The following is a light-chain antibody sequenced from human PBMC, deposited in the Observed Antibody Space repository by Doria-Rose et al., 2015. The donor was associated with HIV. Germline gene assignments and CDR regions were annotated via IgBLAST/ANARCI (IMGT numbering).Light chain of an antibody. V-gene: IGKV4-1*01. Sequence: TQSPESLGMSLGERATLNCKSNQSLLYTSKNYLAWYQQKPGQPPNLLIYWASTRQSEVPARFSGSGSGTYFSLTISSLEAEDVAVYYCQQYYDTPSFGPGTTVDIK. CDR2: WAS. CDR3: QQYYDTPS. CDR1: QSLLYTSKNY. J-gene: IGKJ3*01.